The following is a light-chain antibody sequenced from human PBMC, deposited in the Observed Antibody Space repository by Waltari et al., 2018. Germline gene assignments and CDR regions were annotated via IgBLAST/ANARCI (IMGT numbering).Light chain of an antibody. J-gene: IGKJ1*01. CDR3: QHYVSLPVT. Sequence: SCRASQSVERSLAWYQQKPGQAPRLLIYGTSNRATGIPDRFSGGGSGTDFSLTISRLEPEDVAVYYCQHYVSLPVTFGQGTKVEIK. CDR1: QSVERS. CDR2: GTS. V-gene: IGKV3-20*01.